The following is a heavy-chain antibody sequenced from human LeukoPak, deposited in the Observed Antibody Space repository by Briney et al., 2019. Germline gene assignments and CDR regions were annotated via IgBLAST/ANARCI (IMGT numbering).Heavy chain of an antibody. J-gene: IGHJ4*02. CDR1: GFSFSSYS. CDR2: ISSYTIT. V-gene: IGHV3-48*01. Sequence: PGGSLRLSCAAGGFSFSSYSMNWVRQAPGKRLEWIAYISSYTITYYSDFVKGRFTISRDNAKKSLHLQMNSLRAEDTAVYYCARSGHSNGWYYFDYWGLGALVTVSS. D-gene: IGHD6-19*01. CDR3: ARSGHSNGWYYFDY.